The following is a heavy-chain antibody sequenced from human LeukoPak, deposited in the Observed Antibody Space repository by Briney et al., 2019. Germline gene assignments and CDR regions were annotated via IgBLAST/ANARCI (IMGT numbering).Heavy chain of an antibody. CDR1: VYTLTEFS. CDR3: ATTYYYDSSGYYRLDY. J-gene: IGHJ4*02. V-gene: IGHV1-24*01. D-gene: IGHD3-22*01. CDR2: FDPEDGET. Sequence: ASVKVCCSVSVYTLTEFSMYWVRQAPGKGLEWMGGFDPEDGETFYAQKFQGRVTMTEATSTDTAYMELSSLRSENTAVYYCATTYYYDSSGYYRLDYWGQGTLVTVSS.